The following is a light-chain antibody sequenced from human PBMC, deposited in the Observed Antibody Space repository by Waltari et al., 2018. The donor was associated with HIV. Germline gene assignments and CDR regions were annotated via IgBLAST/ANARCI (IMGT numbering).Light chain of an antibody. CDR1: QTISVW. V-gene: IGKV1-5*03. CDR2: KAS. J-gene: IGKJ2*01. Sequence: DIQMTQSPSTLSASVGDRVTITCRASQTISVWLAWYQQKPGKAPKLLIYKASSLESGVPSRFSGSGSGTEFTLTISSLHPDDFATHYCQQYSRPMYTFGQGTKLEIK. CDR3: QQYSRPMYT.